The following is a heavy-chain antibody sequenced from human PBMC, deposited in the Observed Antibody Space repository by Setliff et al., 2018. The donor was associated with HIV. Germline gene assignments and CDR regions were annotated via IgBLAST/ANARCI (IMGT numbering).Heavy chain of an antibody. D-gene: IGHD3-16*01. CDR3: ARGAVSYYFDY. CDR1: GYIFTSYA. Sequence: SVKVSCKASGYIFTSYAISWVRQAPGQGLEWMGWISAYNGNTNYAQKFQGRVTMTTDIATSTAYMELRSLRSDDTAVYYCARGAVSYYFDYWGQGTLVTVSS. CDR2: ISAYNGNT. J-gene: IGHJ4*02. V-gene: IGHV1-18*01.